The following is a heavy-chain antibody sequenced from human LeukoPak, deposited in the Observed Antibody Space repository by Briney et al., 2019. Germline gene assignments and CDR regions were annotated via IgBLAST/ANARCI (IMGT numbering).Heavy chain of an antibody. Sequence: SETLSLTCNVSDGSSSRYYWSWIRQPPGKGLEWIGYICSSGTTNYNPSLKSRVTLSVDTSKNQFSLKLNSVTAADTAVYYCARHVSYTGDAFDIWGQGTMVTVSS. V-gene: IGHV4-59*08. CDR2: ICSSGTT. CDR1: DGSSSRYY. D-gene: IGHD1-26*01. J-gene: IGHJ3*02. CDR3: ARHVSYTGDAFDI.